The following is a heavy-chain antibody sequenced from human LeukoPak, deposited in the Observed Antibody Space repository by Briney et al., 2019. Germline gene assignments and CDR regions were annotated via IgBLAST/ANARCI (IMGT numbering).Heavy chain of an antibody. CDR1: GFAFSTYW. CDR3: ARGGATTGRFDY. V-gene: IGHV3-7*01. J-gene: IGHJ4*02. Sequence: AGGSLRLSCAAPGFAFSTYWMSWVRQAPGKGLEWVANIKGDESEKYYVDSVKGRFTISRDNAKNSLYLQMDSLRTDDTAVYYCARGGATTGRFDYWGQGTLVTGSS. CDR2: IKGDESEK. D-gene: IGHD4-11*01.